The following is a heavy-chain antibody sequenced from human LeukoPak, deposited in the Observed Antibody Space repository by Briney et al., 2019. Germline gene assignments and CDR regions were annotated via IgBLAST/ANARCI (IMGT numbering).Heavy chain of an antibody. CDR3: AKDEPPIVGAIFGAFDI. CDR1: GFTFSSYG. V-gene: IGHV3-30*18. Sequence: GGSLRLSCAASGFTFSSYGMHWVRQAPGKGLEWVAVISYDGSNKYYADSVKGRFTISRDNSKNTLYLQMNSLRAEDTAVYYCAKDEPPIVGAIFGAFDIWGQGTMVTVSS. J-gene: IGHJ3*02. D-gene: IGHD1-26*01. CDR2: ISYDGSNK.